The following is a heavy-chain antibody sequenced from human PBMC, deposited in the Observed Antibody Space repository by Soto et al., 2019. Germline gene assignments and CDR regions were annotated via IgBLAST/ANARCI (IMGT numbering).Heavy chain of an antibody. CDR1: GYTFTSYG. D-gene: IGHD5-12*01. Sequence: ASVKVSCKASGYTFTSYGISWVRQAPGQGLEWMGWISAYNGNTNYAQKLQGRVTMTTDTSTSTAYMELRSLRSDDTAVYYCARDYSGYDLSKNYYYYYGMDVWGQGTTVTVSS. CDR3: ARDYSGYDLSKNYYYYYGMDV. CDR2: ISAYNGNT. V-gene: IGHV1-18*01. J-gene: IGHJ6*02.